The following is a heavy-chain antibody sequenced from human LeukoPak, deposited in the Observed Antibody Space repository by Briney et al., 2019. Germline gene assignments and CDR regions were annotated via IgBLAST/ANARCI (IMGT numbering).Heavy chain of an antibody. J-gene: IGHJ4*02. CDR3: ARGPTPSYYYGSGSYYSLDF. CDR1: GFTFSSYW. V-gene: IGHV3-7*01. CDR2: VKQDGSEE. D-gene: IGHD3-10*01. Sequence: GGSLRLSCAASGFTFSSYWMSWVRQAPGRGLEWVANVKQDGSEEYYVDSVKGRFTVSRDNAKSSPFLQMNSLRVEDTAVYYCARGPTPSYYYGSGSYYSLDFWGQGTLVTVSS.